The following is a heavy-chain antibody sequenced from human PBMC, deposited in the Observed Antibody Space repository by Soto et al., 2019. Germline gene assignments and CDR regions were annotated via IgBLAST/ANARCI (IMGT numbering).Heavy chain of an antibody. Sequence: KQSQTLSLTCTVSGDSVRGYYWSWIRQPPGKGLEWIGYVYSNGDTAYNPSLRSRVTISIHTSNNQFSLILNSVTAADTAVYYCVRDHWRLFGNAWSYYALDIWGQGTTVTVSS. J-gene: IGHJ6*02. V-gene: IGHV4-59*02. CDR3: VRDHWRLFGNAWSYYALDI. CDR2: VYSNGDT. CDR1: GDSVRGYY. D-gene: IGHD3-16*01.